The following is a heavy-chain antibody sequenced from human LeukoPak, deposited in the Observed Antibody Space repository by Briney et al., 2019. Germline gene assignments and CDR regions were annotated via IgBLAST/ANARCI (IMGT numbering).Heavy chain of an antibody. J-gene: IGHJ4*02. D-gene: IGHD1-26*01. V-gene: IGHV1-2*02. CDR1: GYTFTGYY. CDR2: INPNSGGT. Sequence: ASVKVSCKASGYTFTGYYMHWVRQAPGQGLEWMGRINPNSGGTNYAQKFQGRVTMTRDTSISTAYMELSRLRSDDTAVYYCARVGSRSGSYYFDYWGQGTLVTVSS. CDR3: ARVGSRSGSYYFDY.